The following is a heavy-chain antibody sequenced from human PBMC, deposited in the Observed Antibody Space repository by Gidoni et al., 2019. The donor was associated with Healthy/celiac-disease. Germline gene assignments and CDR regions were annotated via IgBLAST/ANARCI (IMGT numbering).Heavy chain of an antibody. Sequence: QVQLVESGGGLVKPGGSLRRSGAASGFPFGDDYMSGIRQAPGKGLHWVSYIRSSGSTIYSADSVKGRFTISRDNAKNSLYLQMNSLRAEDTAVYYCARVRYHSSWYMSAYFDYWGQGTLVAVSS. J-gene: IGHJ4*02. D-gene: IGHD6-13*01. CDR1: GFPFGDDY. V-gene: IGHV3-11*01. CDR2: IRSSGSTI. CDR3: ARVRYHSSWYMSAYFDY.